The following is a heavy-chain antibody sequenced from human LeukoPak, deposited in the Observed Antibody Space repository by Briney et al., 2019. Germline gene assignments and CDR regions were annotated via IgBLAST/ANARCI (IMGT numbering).Heavy chain of an antibody. Sequence: SVKVSCKASGGTFSSYAISWVRQAPGQGLEWMGRIIPILGIANYAQKFQGRVTITADKSTSTAYMELSSLRSEDTAVYYCARSYDSSGFTDYWGQGTLVTVSS. CDR1: GGTFSSYA. V-gene: IGHV1-69*04. CDR2: IIPILGIA. CDR3: ARSYDSSGFTDY. J-gene: IGHJ4*02. D-gene: IGHD3-22*01.